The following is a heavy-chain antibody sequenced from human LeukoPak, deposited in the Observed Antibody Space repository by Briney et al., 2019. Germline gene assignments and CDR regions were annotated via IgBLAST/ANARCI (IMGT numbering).Heavy chain of an antibody. V-gene: IGHV3-30*04. Sequence: GGSLRLSCAASGFTFSSYAMHWVRQAPGKGLEWVAVISYDGSNKYYADSVKGRFTISRDNSKNTLYLQMNSLRAEDTAVYYCARFRATYYYDSSGYYYPNYWGQGTLVTVSS. D-gene: IGHD3-22*01. J-gene: IGHJ4*02. CDR3: ARFRATYYYDSSGYYYPNY. CDR2: ISYDGSNK. CDR1: GFTFSSYA.